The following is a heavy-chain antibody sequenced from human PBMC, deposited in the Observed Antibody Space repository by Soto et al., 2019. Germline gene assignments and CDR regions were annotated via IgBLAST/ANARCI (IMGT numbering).Heavy chain of an antibody. CDR3: AREVEGSYSPADF. CDR1: GYTFTDHG. J-gene: IGHJ4*02. Sequence: QVQLVQSGPEVKKPGASVTVSCKTSGYTFTDHGIDWVRQAPGQGVEWVGWVSSYNGNTNYAYNLKDRVIMTTDASTSTAYMELRGLRSDDTAVYYCAREVEGSYSPADFWGQGTPVTVSS. CDR2: VSSYNGNT. V-gene: IGHV1-18*01. D-gene: IGHD3-10*01.